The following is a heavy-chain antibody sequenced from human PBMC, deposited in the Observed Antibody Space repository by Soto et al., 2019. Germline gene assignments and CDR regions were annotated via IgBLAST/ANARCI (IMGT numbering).Heavy chain of an antibody. D-gene: IGHD3-16*02. Sequence: GESLKLSCKGSGYSFTSYWIGWVRQMPGKGLEWMRIIYPGDSDTRYSPSFQGQVTISADKSISTAYLQWSSLKASDTAMYYCAIHSKEDDYIWGSYRPLGAFDIWGQGTMVTVSS. V-gene: IGHV5-51*01. CDR1: GYSFTSYW. CDR3: AIHSKEDDYIWGSYRPLGAFDI. J-gene: IGHJ3*02. CDR2: IYPGDSDT.